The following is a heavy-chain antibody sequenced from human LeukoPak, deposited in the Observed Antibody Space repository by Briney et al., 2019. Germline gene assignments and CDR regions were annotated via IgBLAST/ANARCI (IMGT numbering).Heavy chain of an antibody. CDR3: AKESGDQGYYYYYYMDV. J-gene: IGHJ6*03. CDR1: GFTFSSYA. Sequence: GGSLRLSCAASGFTFSSYAMSWVRQAPGKGLEWVSAISGSGGSTYYADSVKGGFTNSRDNSKNTLHLQMDSRTAQDTAGYYCAKESGDQGYYYYYYMDVWGKGTTVTVSS. D-gene: IGHD7-27*01. CDR2: ISGSGGST. V-gene: IGHV3-23*01.